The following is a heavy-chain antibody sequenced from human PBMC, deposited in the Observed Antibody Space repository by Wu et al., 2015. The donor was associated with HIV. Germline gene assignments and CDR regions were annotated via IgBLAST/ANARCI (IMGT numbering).Heavy chain of an antibody. CDR2: LNPGSGNT. D-gene: IGHD2-2*01. Sequence: QVQLVQSGAEVKKPGASVRVSCKASGYTFTNYDVNWVRQATGQGLEWMGWLNPGSGNTGYAQNFQGRVSMTKNTSINTAYIELSSLTFDDTAIYFCARGRASGYCNTTACPPFDSWGQGTLITVSS. J-gene: IGHJ4*02. V-gene: IGHV1-8*01. CDR1: GYTFTNYD. CDR3: ARGRASGYCNTTACPPFDS.